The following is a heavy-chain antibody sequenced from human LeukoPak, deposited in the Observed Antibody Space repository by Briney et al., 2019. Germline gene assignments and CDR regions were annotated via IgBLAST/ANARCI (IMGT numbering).Heavy chain of an antibody. CDR2: ISYDGSNK. Sequence: PGGSLRLSCAASGFTFSSYAMHWVRQAPGKGLEWLAVISYDGSNKYYADSVKGRFTISRDNSKNTLYLQMNSLRAEDTAVYYCARDLDRIATYYFDYWGQGTLVTVSS. CDR1: GFTFSSYA. D-gene: IGHD6-13*01. V-gene: IGHV3-30-3*01. J-gene: IGHJ4*02. CDR3: ARDLDRIATYYFDY.